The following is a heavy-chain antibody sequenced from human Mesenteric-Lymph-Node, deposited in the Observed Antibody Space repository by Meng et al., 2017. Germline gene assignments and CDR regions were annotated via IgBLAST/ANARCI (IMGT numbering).Heavy chain of an antibody. D-gene: IGHD3-16*01. J-gene: IGHJ6*02. Sequence: TFSSYAMSWVRQAPGKGLEWIGSIYYSGSTYYNPSLKSRVTISVDTSKNQFSLKLSSVTAADTAVYYCARGLGIGVWGQGNTVNGSS. CDR1: TFSSYA. CDR3: ARGLGIGV. CDR2: IYYSGST. V-gene: IGHV4-39*07.